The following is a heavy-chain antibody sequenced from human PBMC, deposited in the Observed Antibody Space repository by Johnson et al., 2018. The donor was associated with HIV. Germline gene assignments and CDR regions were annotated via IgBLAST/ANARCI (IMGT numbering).Heavy chain of an antibody. CDR3: ARALSQMATIVAFDI. D-gene: IGHD5-24*01. J-gene: IGHJ3*02. Sequence: VQLVESGGGLVQAGGSLRLSCEASGFTFSNYAMSWVRQAPGMGLEWVSDISDSGGSTYYADSVKGRFTISRDNSKNTVYLQMSSLRAGDTAVYYCARALSQMATIVAFDIWGQGTMVSVSS. V-gene: IGHV3-23*04. CDR1: GFTFSNYA. CDR2: ISDSGGST.